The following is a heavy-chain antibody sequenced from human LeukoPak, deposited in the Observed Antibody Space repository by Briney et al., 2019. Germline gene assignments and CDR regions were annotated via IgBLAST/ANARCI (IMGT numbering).Heavy chain of an antibody. CDR3: ARDSGDSSGYYYSGAGLFDY. CDR2: ISSSSSYI. V-gene: IGHV3-21*01. Sequence: KSGGSLRLSCAASGFTFSSYSMNWLRQAPGKGLEWVSYISSSSSYIYYADSVKGRFTISRDNAKNSLYLQMNSLRAEDTAVYYCARDSGDSSGYYYSGAGLFDYWGQGTLVTVSS. CDR1: GFTFSSYS. J-gene: IGHJ4*02. D-gene: IGHD3-22*01.